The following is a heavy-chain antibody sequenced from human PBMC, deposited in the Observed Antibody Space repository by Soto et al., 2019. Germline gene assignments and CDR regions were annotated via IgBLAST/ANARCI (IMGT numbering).Heavy chain of an antibody. Sequence: QLQLQESGPGLVKPSETLSLTCIVSGDSISSRSHYWGWLRQPPRKGLEWIGNIFYSGTTYYNPSLKNRITLSVDTSKNQFSLKLSSVTAADTAVYYCARRPRAAPFDDWGQGTLVTVSS. CDR2: IFYSGTT. CDR1: GDSISSRSHY. J-gene: IGHJ4*02. V-gene: IGHV4-39*01. D-gene: IGHD6-13*01. CDR3: ARRPRAAPFDD.